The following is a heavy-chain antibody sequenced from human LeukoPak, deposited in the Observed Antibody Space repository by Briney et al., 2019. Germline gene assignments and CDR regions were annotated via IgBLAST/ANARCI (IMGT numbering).Heavy chain of an antibody. CDR3: ARGPYYDSWSGAGY. CDR1: GYTFRDFG. V-gene: IGHV1-18*01. D-gene: IGHD3-3*01. J-gene: IGHJ4*02. Sequence: ASVKVSCKASGYTFRDFGISWVRQAPGQGLEWMGWITTYNGNTNYIQKLQGRVTMTTDTSTSTAYMELRSLRSDDTAVYYCARGPYYDSWSGAGYWGQGTLVTVSS. CDR2: ITTYNGNT.